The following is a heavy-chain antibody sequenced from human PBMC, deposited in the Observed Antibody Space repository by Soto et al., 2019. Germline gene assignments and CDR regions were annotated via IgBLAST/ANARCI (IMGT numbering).Heavy chain of an antibody. CDR2: ISAYNGNT. D-gene: IGHD3-9*01. CDR3: ARRLRYFASDY. V-gene: IGHV1-18*01. CDR1: GYTFTSYG. J-gene: IGHJ4*02. Sequence: QVQLVQSGGEGKKPGASVKVSCKASGYTFTSYGINWVRQAPGQGLEWIGWISAYNGNTNYVQRLQGRVTMTTDTSTSTAYMELRSLTSDDTAVYFCARRLRYFASDYWGQGSLVTVSS.